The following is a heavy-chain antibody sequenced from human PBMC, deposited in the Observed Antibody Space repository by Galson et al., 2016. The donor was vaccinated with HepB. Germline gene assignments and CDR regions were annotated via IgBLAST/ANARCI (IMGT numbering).Heavy chain of an antibody. CDR3: ATDYGSSPFDY. D-gene: IGHD6-6*01. CDR1: GFTFSRYG. V-gene: IGHV3-33*01. CDR2: IWAAGTKK. Sequence: SLRLSCAASGFTFSRYGMHWVRQAPGKGLEWVAVIWAAGTKKDYADSVKGRFTISRDNSKNTLYLQMNSLRAEDTAVCYCATDYGSSPFDYWGQGTLVTVSS. J-gene: IGHJ4*02.